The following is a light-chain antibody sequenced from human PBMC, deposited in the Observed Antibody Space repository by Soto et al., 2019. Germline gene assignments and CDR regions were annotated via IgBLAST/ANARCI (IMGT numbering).Light chain of an antibody. CDR1: QSVLYSSNSKNY. CDR2: WAS. J-gene: IGKJ5*01. CDR3: QQYFSAPIT. Sequence: DIVMTQSPDSLAVSLGERATINCKSSQSVLYSSNSKNYLTWYQQKPGQPPKLLIYWASTRESGVPDRFSGSGSGTDFTLTISSLQAEDVVVYYCQQYFSAPITFGQGTRLEIK. V-gene: IGKV4-1*01.